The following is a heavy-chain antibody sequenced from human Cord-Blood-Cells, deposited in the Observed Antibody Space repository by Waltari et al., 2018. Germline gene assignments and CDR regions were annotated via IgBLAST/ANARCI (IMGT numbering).Heavy chain of an antibody. CDR1: GGSFSGYY. CDR3: ARGARGCRSTTNWFDP. Sequence: VQLQQWGAGLLKPSETLSLTCAVYGGSFSGYYWSWIRQPPGKGLEWIGEINHRGRTNDNPSLKSRVTKSGDTSKNQFSLRLSPGTAAGAAVHYCARGARGCRSTTNWFDPWGQGTLVTVSP. V-gene: IGHV4-34*01. J-gene: IGHJ5*02. D-gene: IGHD2-2*01. CDR2: INHRGRT.